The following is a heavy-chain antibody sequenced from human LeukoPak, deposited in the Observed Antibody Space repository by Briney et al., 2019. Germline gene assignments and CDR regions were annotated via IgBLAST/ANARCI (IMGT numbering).Heavy chain of an antibody. D-gene: IGHD3-10*01. CDR3: AKDKARGDRPYYFDY. V-gene: IGHV3-64*01. Sequence: PGGSLRLSCAASGFTFSSYAMHWVRQAPGKGLEYVSAISSNGGSTYYANSVKGRFTISRDNSKNTLYLQMNSLRAEDTAVYYCAKDKARGDRPYYFDYWGQGTLVTVSP. J-gene: IGHJ4*02. CDR1: GFTFSSYA. CDR2: ISSNGGST.